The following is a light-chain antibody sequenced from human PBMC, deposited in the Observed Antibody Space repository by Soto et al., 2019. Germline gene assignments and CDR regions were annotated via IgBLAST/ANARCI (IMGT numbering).Light chain of an antibody. Sequence: QSALTQPASVSGSPGQSITISCTGTTSDVGGYNYVSWFQHHPGKAPKLLIYEVSDRPSGVSNRFSGSKSGNTASLTISGLQAEDKSDYYCSSYRSGATPYVIFGGGTKVTVL. V-gene: IGLV2-14*01. CDR3: SSYRSGATPYVI. CDR2: EVS. J-gene: IGLJ2*01. CDR1: TSDVGGYNY.